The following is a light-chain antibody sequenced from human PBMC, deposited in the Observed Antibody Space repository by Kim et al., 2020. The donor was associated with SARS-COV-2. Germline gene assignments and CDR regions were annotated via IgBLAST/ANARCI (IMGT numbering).Light chain of an antibody. J-gene: IGKJ2*01. CDR1: ENIGTW. CDR3: HHYSRFPYT. V-gene: IGKV1-5*03. Sequence: YAFVGDGVTIYCRERENIGTWLAWYQQKPRRAPSLRIYLVSTLESGVTSRVSGTGSGTEYSLSITSLQPDDFATYYCHHYSRFPYTFGQGTKLEI. CDR2: LVS.